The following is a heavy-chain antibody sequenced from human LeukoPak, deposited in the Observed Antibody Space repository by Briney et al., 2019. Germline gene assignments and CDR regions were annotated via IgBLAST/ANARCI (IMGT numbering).Heavy chain of an antibody. D-gene: IGHD2-15*01. CDR2: IYYSGGT. CDR3: ARDLSSARDSVVAATPHTFDP. CDR1: GGSISSYY. V-gene: IGHV4-59*01. J-gene: IGHJ5*02. Sequence: SETLSLTCTVSGGSISSYYWSWIRQPPGKGLEWIGCIYYSGGTNYNPSLKSRVTISVDTSKNQFSLKLSSVTAADTAVYYCARDLSSARDSVVAATPHTFDPWGQGTLVTVSS.